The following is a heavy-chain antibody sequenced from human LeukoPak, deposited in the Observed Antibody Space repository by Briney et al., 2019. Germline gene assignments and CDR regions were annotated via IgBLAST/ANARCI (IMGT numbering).Heavy chain of an antibody. D-gene: IGHD3-22*01. CDR2: IYYSGST. J-gene: IGHJ6*02. V-gene: IGHV4-30-4*01. CDR3: ARVQYYYDSSAPYGMDV. CDR1: GGSLSSGDYY. Sequence: SETLSLTCTVSGGSLSSGDYYWSWIRQPPGKGLEWIGYIYYSGSTYYNPSLKSRVTISVDTSKNQFSLKLSSVTAADTAVYYCARVQYYYDSSAPYGMDVWGQGTTVTVSS.